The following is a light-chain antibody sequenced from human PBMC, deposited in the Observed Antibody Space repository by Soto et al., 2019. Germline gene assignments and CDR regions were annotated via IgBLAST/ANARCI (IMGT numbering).Light chain of an antibody. V-gene: IGKV3-20*01. CDR2: DAS. Sequence: EMGLTQSPATLSLSQGEKATFSCRAIQSVTNTNLAWSPRKPGQAPRLHIYDASSRATGIPDRFSGSGSGTDFTLTISRLEPEDFAVYYCQQYGRSPGLFTFGPGTKVDIK. CDR3: QQYGRSPGLFT. CDR1: QSVTNTN. J-gene: IGKJ3*01.